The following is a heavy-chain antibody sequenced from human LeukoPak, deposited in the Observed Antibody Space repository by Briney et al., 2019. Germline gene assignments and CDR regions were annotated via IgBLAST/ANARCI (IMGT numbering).Heavy chain of an antibody. CDR3: AKRSFRGITGTLRGGFDY. J-gene: IGHJ4*02. CDR2: ISWNSGSI. Sequence: GRSLRLSCAASGFTFDDYAMHWVRQPPGKGLEWVSGISWNSGSIGYADSVKGRFTISRDNAKNSLYLQMNSLRAEDMALYYCAKRSFRGITGTLRGGFDYWGQGTLVTVSP. V-gene: IGHV3-9*03. CDR1: GFTFDDYA. D-gene: IGHD1-7*01.